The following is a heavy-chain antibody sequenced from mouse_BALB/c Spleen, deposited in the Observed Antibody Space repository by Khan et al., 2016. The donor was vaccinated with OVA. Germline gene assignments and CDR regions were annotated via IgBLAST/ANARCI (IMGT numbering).Heavy chain of an antibody. Sequence: EVHLVESGGDLVKPGGSLKLSCAASGFTFSTYGMSWVRQTPDRRLEWVATVSTGGSYTYYPDSVQGRFTISRDTAKNTLYLQMNSLKSDDTAIFYCTRLAYYYDSEGFAYWGQGTLVTVSA. D-gene: IGHD1-1*01. CDR3: TRLAYYYDSEGFAY. CDR1: GFTFSTYG. V-gene: IGHV5-6*01. CDR2: VSTGGSYT. J-gene: IGHJ3*01.